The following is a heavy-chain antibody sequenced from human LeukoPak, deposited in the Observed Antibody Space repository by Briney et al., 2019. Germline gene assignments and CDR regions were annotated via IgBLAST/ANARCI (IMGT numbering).Heavy chain of an antibody. D-gene: IGHD2-8*02. V-gene: IGHV3-23*01. Sequence: GGSLRLSCAASGFTVSSYYMSWVRQAPGKGLEWVSAISGSGGSTYYADSVKGLFTISRDNSKNTLYLQMNSLRAEDTAVYYCAKNRGHCVDGVCHNYYYMDVWGRGTTVTVSS. CDR1: GFTVSSYY. CDR3: AKNRGHCVDGVCHNYYYMDV. J-gene: IGHJ6*03. CDR2: ISGSGGST.